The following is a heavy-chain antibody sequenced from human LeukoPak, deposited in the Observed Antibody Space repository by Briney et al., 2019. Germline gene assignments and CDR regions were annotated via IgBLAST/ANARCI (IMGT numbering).Heavy chain of an antibody. CDR3: AKGFYDNSASGVFDI. CDR2: CSASGGST. D-gene: IGHD3-22*01. V-gene: IGHV3-23*01. J-gene: IGHJ3*02. Sequence: GGSLRLSWAASGFTFSSFATSWVRQAPGKGLEWVSGCSASGGSTNYADSVKGRFTNSRDNSKNTLYLQMNSLRAEDTAVYYCAKGFYDNSASGVFDIWGQGTMVTVSS. CDR1: GFTFSSFA.